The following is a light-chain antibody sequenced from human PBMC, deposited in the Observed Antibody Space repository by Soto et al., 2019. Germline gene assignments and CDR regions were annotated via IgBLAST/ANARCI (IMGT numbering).Light chain of an antibody. J-gene: IGLJ2*01. Sequence: QSALTQPASVSGSPGQSITISCTGTSTDVGSYNLVSWYQHHPGKAPKLMIYEVSKRPSGVSNRFSGSKSGNTASLTISGLQAEDEADYYCCSYAGSSIHMVFGGGTKLTVL. CDR3: CSYAGSSIHMV. CDR2: EVS. CDR1: STDVGSYNL. V-gene: IGLV2-23*02.